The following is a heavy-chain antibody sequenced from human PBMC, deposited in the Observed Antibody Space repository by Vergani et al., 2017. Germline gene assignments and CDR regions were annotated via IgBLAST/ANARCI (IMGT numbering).Heavy chain of an antibody. CDR2: IHTGGST. CDR1: GESIRSGSHY. J-gene: IGHJ4*02. CDR3: ARSRPYCTSGSCPAI. V-gene: IGHV4-61*02. D-gene: IGHD2-15*01. Sequence: QVKLQESGPGLLKPSQTLSLTCTVSGESIRSGSHYWSWIRQPAGKGPEWIGHIHTGGSTDLNPSFKSRVSISVDTSKSQFSLKLNSVTVADTAVYYCARSRPYCTSGSCPAIWGQGTLGNVS.